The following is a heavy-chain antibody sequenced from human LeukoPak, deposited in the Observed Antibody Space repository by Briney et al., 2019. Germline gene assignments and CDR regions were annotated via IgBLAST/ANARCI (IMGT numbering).Heavy chain of an antibody. CDR1: GFTFSSYA. J-gene: IGHJ4*02. D-gene: IGHD3-10*01. Sequence: GGSLRLSCAASGFTFSSYAMSWVRQAPGKGLEWVPAISGSGGSTYYADSVKGRFTISRDNSKNTLYLQMNSLRAEDTAVYYCASRDYYGSGGRDYWGQGTLVTVSS. CDR3: ASRDYYGSGGRDY. CDR2: ISGSGGST. V-gene: IGHV3-23*01.